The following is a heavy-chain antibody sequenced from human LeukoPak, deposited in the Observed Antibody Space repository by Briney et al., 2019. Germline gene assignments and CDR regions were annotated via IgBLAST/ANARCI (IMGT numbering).Heavy chain of an antibody. CDR1: GFTFRSYE. CDR2: ISSRGTTT. J-gene: IGHJ4*02. V-gene: IGHV3-48*03. CDR3: ARDRDGDF. Sequence: GGSLRLSCAASGFTFRSYEMNWVRQAPGKGLEWVSYISSRGTTTYYADSVRGRFTVSRDNAKNSLCLQMNSLRAEDTAIYYCARDRDGDFWGQGTMVTISS.